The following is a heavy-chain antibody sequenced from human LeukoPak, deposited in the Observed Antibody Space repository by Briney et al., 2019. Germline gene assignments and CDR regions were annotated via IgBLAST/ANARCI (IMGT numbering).Heavy chain of an antibody. Sequence: SVTVSCKASGGTFSSYSISWVRQAPGQGLEWMGGTIPIFDTADYAQKFQGRVTITADESTSTAYMELSSLRSEDTAVFYCARISLGAIWGYYYGMDVWGQGTTVTVSS. CDR2: TIPIFDTA. J-gene: IGHJ6*02. V-gene: IGHV1-69*13. D-gene: IGHD1-26*01. CDR1: GGTFSSYS. CDR3: ARISLGAIWGYYYGMDV.